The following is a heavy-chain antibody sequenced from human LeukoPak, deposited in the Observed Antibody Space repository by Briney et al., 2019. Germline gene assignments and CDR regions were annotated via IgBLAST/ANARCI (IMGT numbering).Heavy chain of an antibody. CDR2: ISGNGGNT. CDR1: GFTFSSYA. J-gene: IGHJ4*02. V-gene: IGHV3-23*01. Sequence: PGGSLRLSCAASGFTFSSYAMSWVRQAPGKGLEWVSAISGNGGNTYYADSVKGRFTISRDNSKNTLYLQMNSLRAEDTAVNYCAKGSMRDADYGGQGTLVTVSS. CDR3: AKGSMRDADY.